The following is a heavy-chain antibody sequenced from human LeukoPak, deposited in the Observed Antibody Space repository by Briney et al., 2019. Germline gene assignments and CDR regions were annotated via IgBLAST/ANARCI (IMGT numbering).Heavy chain of an antibody. Sequence: GGSLRLSCAASGFTFSSYAMSWVRQAPGKGLEWVSTISGSGGNTYYADSVKGRFTISRDNSKNTLYLQMNSLRAEDTAVYYCAKENVNGNDGFDYWGQGTLVTVSS. CDR3: AKENVNGNDGFDY. V-gene: IGHV3-23*01. J-gene: IGHJ4*02. CDR1: GFTFSSYA. D-gene: IGHD1-1*01. CDR2: ISGSGGNT.